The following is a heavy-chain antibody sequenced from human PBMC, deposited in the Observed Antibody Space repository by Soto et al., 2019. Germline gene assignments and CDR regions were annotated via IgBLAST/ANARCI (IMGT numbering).Heavy chain of an antibody. Sequence: QVQLQESGPGLVKPSETLSLTCTVSGGSISSYYWSWIPQPAGKGLEWIGRIYTNGSTNYNPSLKSRVTMSVDTSKNQFSLKLSSVTAADTAVYYCARDRDYYGSGSYSPYNWFDPWGQGTLVTVSS. CDR2: IYTNGST. CDR1: GGSISSYY. CDR3: ARDRDYYGSGSYSPYNWFDP. V-gene: IGHV4-4*07. D-gene: IGHD3-10*01. J-gene: IGHJ5*02.